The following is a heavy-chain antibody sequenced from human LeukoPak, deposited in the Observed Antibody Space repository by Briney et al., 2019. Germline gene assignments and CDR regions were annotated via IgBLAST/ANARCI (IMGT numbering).Heavy chain of an antibody. CDR3: ASGTIFGVIAPSSFHR. V-gene: IGHV4-59*12. Sequence: SETLPLTCTVSDGSISSFYWTWIRQSPGKGLEWIGYIFYGGNTNYNPSLKSRVTMSMDTSKSQFSLKLTSVTAADTAVYYCASGTIFGVIAPSSFHRWGRGALVTVSS. J-gene: IGHJ5*02. CDR2: IFYGGNT. CDR1: DGSISSFY. D-gene: IGHD3-3*01.